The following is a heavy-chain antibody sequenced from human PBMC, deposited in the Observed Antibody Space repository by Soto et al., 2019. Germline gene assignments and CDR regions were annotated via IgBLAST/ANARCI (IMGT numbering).Heavy chain of an antibody. CDR1: GGSISSYY. CDR2: IYTSGST. D-gene: IGHD3-10*01. J-gene: IGHJ4*02. CDR3: ASTTMVRGVMFWDY. V-gene: IGHV4-4*07. Sequence: SETLSLTCTVSGGSISSYYWSWIRQPAGKGLEWIGRIYTSGSTNYNSSLKSRVTMSVDTSKNQFSLKLSSVTAADTAVYYCASTTMVRGVMFWDYWGQGTLVTVSS.